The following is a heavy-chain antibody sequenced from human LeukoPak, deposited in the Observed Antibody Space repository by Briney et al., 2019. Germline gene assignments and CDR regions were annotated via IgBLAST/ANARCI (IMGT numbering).Heavy chain of an antibody. V-gene: IGHV3-21*01. Sequence: GGSLTLSCPASGFTFSSYSMNWVRQAPGKGLEWVSSIRSSSSYIYYASSVKGRFPISRDNAKNSLYLEMNSLRAEDTAVYYCARGMPYYFDYWGRGTLVSVCS. CDR1: GFTFSSYS. CDR3: ARGMPYYFDY. D-gene: IGHD2-2*01. J-gene: IGHJ4*02. CDR2: IRSSSSYI.